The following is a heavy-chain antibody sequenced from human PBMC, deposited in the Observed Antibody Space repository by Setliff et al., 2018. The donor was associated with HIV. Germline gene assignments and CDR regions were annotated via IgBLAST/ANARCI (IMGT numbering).Heavy chain of an antibody. CDR3: ATYTLQGVVVLAATLGWFDP. D-gene: IGHD2-15*01. Sequence: RLSCAASGFTFSDAWMSWVRQAPGKGLEWVGRIKSKTYGGTTDYAAPVKGRFTISRDDTKNTLYLQMNSLKTEDTAVYYCATYTLQGVVVLAATLGWFDPWGQGTLVTVSS. CDR1: GFTFSDAW. CDR2: IKSKTYGGTT. J-gene: IGHJ5*02. V-gene: IGHV3-15*01.